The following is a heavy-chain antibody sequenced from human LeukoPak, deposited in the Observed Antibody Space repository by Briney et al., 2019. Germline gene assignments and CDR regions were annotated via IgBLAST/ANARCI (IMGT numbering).Heavy chain of an antibody. D-gene: IGHD3-3*01. CDR2: ISAYNGNT. J-gene: IGHJ4*02. Sequence: GASVKVSCKASGYTFTSYGISWVRQAPGQGLEWMGWISAYNGNTNYAERLQGRVIMTTDTSTSTAYMELRSLRSDDTAVYYCARDEYYDFWSGYYGGPFDYWGQGTLVTVSS. CDR3: ARDEYYDFWSGYYGGPFDY. V-gene: IGHV1-18*01. CDR1: GYTFTSYG.